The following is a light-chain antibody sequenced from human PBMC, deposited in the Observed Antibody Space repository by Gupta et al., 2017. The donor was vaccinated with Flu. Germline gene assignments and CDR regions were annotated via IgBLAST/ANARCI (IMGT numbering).Light chain of an antibody. CDR1: SSVVGYDKY. V-gene: IGLV2-14*03. Sequence: ITISCTGTSSVVGYDKYVWCYHHHPAKPHILIVYDVSRSSAGIAGRFSVSKSGNTASLTISVLQEDEAADYYYHSFTSSSILLFGGGTKLTVL. CDR2: DVS. CDR3: HSFTSSSILL. J-gene: IGLJ3*02.